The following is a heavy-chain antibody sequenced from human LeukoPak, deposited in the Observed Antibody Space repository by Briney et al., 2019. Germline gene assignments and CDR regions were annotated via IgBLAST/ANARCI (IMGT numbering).Heavy chain of an antibody. CDR3: AKRHYYYGSGSPNWFDP. Sequence: PGGSLRLSCAASGFTVSSNYMSWVRQAPGKGLEWVSAISGSGGSTYYADSVKGRFTISRDNSKNTLYLQMNSLRAEDTAVYYCAKRHYYYGSGSPNWFDPWGQGTLVTVSS. V-gene: IGHV3-23*01. D-gene: IGHD3-10*01. CDR2: ISGSGGST. J-gene: IGHJ5*02. CDR1: GFTVSSNY.